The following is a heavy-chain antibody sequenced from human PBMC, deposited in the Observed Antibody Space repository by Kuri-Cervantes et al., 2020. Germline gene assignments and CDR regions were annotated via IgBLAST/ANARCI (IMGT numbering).Heavy chain of an antibody. CDR1: GYTLTDVF. CDR2: FDPEDGKT. CDR3: ARGGQTQLGIIDY. D-gene: IGHD2-2*01. Sequence: ASVKVSCKMSGYTLTDVFIFWVRQAPGKGLEWMGNFDPEDGKTIYAQKFQGRVIMTEDPSTDTAYMELSSLTSDDTAVYYCARGGQTQLGIIDYWGQGTLVTVSS. V-gene: IGHV1-24*01. J-gene: IGHJ4*02.